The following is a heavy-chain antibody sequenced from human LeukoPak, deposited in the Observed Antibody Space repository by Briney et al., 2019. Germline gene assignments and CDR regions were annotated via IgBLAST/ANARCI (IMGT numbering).Heavy chain of an antibody. CDR3: AKDRGEKGNYYYMDV. CDR1: AFTFSSYN. Sequence: GGSLRLSCTASAFTFSSYNMNWVRQAPGKGLEWVSSISSSSNYIFYTNSVKGRFTISRDNAKNSLYLQMNSLRAEDTAVYYCAKDRGEKGNYYYMDVWGKGTTVTVSS. V-gene: IGHV3-21*04. J-gene: IGHJ6*03. CDR2: ISSSSNYI.